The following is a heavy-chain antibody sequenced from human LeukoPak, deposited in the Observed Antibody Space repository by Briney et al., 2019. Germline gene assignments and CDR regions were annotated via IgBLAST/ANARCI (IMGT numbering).Heavy chain of an antibody. CDR1: GFTFSSYG. Sequence: PGGSLRLSCAASGFTFSSYGMHWVRKAPGKGLEWVAVISYDGSNKYYADSVKGRFTISRDNSKNTLYLQMNSLKPEDTAVYYCAKDLLDHTVTTILDYWGQGTLVTVSS. V-gene: IGHV3-30*18. J-gene: IGHJ4*02. CDR2: ISYDGSNK. D-gene: IGHD4-17*01. CDR3: AKDLLDHTVTTILDY.